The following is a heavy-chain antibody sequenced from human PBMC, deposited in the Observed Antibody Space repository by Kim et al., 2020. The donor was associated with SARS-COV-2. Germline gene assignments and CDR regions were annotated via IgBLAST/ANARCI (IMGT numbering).Heavy chain of an antibody. CDR1: GFTFSSYG. D-gene: IGHD3-9*01. CDR3: AKDLRRPIRYFDWLSRSAFDI. V-gene: IGHV3-30*18. CDR2: ISYDGSNK. J-gene: IGHJ3*02. Sequence: GGSLRLSCAASGFTFSSYGMHWVRQAPGKGLEWVAVISYDGSNKYYADSVKGRFTISRDNSKNTLYLQMNSLRAEDTAGYYCAKDLRRPIRYFDWLSRSAFDIWGQGTMVTVSS.